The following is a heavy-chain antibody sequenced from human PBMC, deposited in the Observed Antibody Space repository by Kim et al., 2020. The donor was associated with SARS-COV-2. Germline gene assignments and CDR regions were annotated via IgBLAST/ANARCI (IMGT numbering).Heavy chain of an antibody. CDR3: ARVVDTRMDV. D-gene: IGHD5-18*01. V-gene: IGHV1-18*04. Sequence: ASVKVSCKASGYTFTTYGISWVRQAPGQGLEWMGWISTYNGDTNYAQKVQGRATMTTDTSTSTAYMELRRLTSDDTAVYYCARVVDTRMDVWGQVTTGT. CDR2: ISTYNGDT. CDR1: GYTFTTYG. J-gene: IGHJ6*02.